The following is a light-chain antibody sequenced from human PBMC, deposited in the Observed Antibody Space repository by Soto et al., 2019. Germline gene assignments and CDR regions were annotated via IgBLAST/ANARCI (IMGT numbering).Light chain of an antibody. V-gene: IGLV2-14*03. J-gene: IGLJ2*01. CDR2: DVS. CDR1: SSDVGGYNY. CDR3: SSYTSTSTVV. Sequence: QSALTQPASVSGSPGQSITISCTGTSSDVGGYNYVSWYQHHPGKAPKLMIYDVSNRPSGVSNRFSGSKSDNTASLPISGLQAEDEADYYCSSYTSTSTVVFGGGTKLTVL.